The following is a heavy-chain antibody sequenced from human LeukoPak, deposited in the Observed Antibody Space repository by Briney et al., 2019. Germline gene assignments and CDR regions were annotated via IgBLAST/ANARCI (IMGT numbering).Heavy chain of an antibody. CDR2: IRYDGSNK. CDR3: ARAVDSSATWFDP. V-gene: IGHV3-30*02. J-gene: IGHJ5*01. D-gene: IGHD6-25*01. Sequence: GGSLGLSCAASGFTFSSYGMHWVRQAPGKGLEWVAFIRYDGSNKYYADFVKGRFTISRDNSKNTLYLQMNSLRAEDTAVYYCARAVDSSATWFDPWGQGTLVTVSS. CDR1: GFTFSSYG.